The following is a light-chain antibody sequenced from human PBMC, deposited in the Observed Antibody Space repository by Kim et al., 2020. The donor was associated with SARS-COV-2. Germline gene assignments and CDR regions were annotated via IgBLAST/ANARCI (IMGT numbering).Light chain of an antibody. Sequence: CAPVGDRVTISCRASQSVNTWLAWYQQKPGKAPKLLIYKASILETGVPSRFSGSGSGTEFTLTISSLQPDDFATYHCQQYNTYWTFGQGTKVDIK. CDR2: KAS. CDR3: QQYNTYWT. J-gene: IGKJ1*01. V-gene: IGKV1-5*03. CDR1: QSVNTW.